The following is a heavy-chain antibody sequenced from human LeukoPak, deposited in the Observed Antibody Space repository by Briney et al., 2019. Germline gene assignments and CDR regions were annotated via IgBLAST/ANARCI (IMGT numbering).Heavy chain of an antibody. CDR1: GGSISSYY. D-gene: IGHD3-3*01. Sequence: PSETLSLTCTVSGGSISSYYWSWIRQPPGKGLEWIGYIYYSGSTNYNPSLKSRVTISVDTSKNQFSLKLSSVTAADTAVYYCARGEFWHRDWGQGTLVTVSS. J-gene: IGHJ4*02. V-gene: IGHV4-59*01. CDR2: IYYSGST. CDR3: ARGEFWHRD.